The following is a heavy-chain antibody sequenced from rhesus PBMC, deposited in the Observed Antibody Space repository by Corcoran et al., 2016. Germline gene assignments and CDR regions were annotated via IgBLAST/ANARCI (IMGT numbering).Heavy chain of an antibody. CDR3: ARVGLVDIATVYDY. D-gene: IGHD5-36*01. CDR2: INGNSGST. CDR1: GASISSHW. Sequence: QVQLQESGPGLVKPSETLSLTCTVSGASISSHWWSWIRPPPGKGLEGIGEINGNSGSTNYNPSLKSRVTISKDASKNQFSLKLSSVTAADTAVYYCARVGLVDIATVYDYWGQGVLVTVSS. J-gene: IGHJ4*01. V-gene: IGHV4-80*01.